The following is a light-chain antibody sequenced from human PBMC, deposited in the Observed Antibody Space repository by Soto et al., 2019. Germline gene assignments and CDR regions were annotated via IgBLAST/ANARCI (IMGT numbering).Light chain of an antibody. CDR3: QQYNSYSS. V-gene: IGKV1-5*03. CDR2: KAS. CDR1: QSVSDW. J-gene: IGKJ3*01. Sequence: DIQMPQSPSTLSASVGDRVTITCRASQSVSDWLAWYQQKPGKAPKLLIYKASSLESGVPSRFRGSGSGPEFTLIISSLQPDDFPTYYCQQYNSYSSFGPGTKVDIK.